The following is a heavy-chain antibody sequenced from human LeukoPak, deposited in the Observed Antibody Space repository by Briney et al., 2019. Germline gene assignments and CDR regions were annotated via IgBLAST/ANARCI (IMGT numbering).Heavy chain of an antibody. Sequence: PSETLSLTCGVYGASYSDYYWSWIRQPPGKGLEWIGEINHSGSTNYNPSLKSRVTISVDTSKNQFSLKLSSVTAADTAVYYCARKGGGQLVNTRRWFDPWGQGTLVTVSS. CDR3: ARKGGGQLVNTRRWFDP. CDR2: INHSGST. J-gene: IGHJ5*02. D-gene: IGHD6-13*01. CDR1: GASYSDYY. V-gene: IGHV4-34*01.